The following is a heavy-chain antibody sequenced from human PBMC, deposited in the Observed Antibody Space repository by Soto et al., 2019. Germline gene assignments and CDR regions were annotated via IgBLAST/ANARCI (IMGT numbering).Heavy chain of an antibody. D-gene: IGHD2-2*01. V-gene: IGHV1-18*01. Sequence: QVQLVQSGAEVKKPGASVKVSCKASGYTFTNYGISWVRQAPGQGLEWMGWISAYNGNTNYAQKLQGRVTMTTDTSTSTAYMELRSQRSDDTAVYYCARVGDCSSSSCRYYYYYGMDVWGQGTTVTVSS. CDR3: ARVGDCSSSSCRYYYYYGMDV. J-gene: IGHJ6*02. CDR2: ISAYNGNT. CDR1: GYTFTNYG.